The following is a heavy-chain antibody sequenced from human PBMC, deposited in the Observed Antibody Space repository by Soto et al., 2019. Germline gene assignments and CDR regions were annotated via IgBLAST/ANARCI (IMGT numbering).Heavy chain of an antibody. Sequence: ASVKVSCKASGYTFTSYGISWVRQAPGQGLEWMGWISAYNGNTNYAQKLQGRVTMTTDTSTSTAYMELRSLRSDDTAVYYCARLGYCSSTSCYRKLNWFDPWGQGNMVTVSS. J-gene: IGHJ5*02. CDR2: ISAYNGNT. V-gene: IGHV1-18*01. D-gene: IGHD2-2*01. CDR3: ARLGYCSSTSCYRKLNWFDP. CDR1: GYTFTSYG.